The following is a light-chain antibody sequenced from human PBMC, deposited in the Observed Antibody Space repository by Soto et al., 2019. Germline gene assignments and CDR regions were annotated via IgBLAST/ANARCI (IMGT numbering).Light chain of an antibody. CDR3: QEYGSSRWT. J-gene: IGKJ1*01. CDR1: QSVSSSY. Sequence: EIVLTQSPGTLSLSKRERATLSCRVSQSVSSSYLAWYKQKPGQAPRLLIYGASSRATGIPDRFSGSGSGTDFTLTISRLEPEDFAVYYCQEYGSSRWTFGQGTKVDNK. CDR2: GAS. V-gene: IGKV3-20*01.